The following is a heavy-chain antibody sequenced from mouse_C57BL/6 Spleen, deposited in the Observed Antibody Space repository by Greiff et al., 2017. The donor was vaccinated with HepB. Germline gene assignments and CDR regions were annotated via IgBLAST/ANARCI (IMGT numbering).Heavy chain of an antibody. J-gene: IGHJ2*01. V-gene: IGHV1-15*01. Sequence: QVQLQQSGAELVRPGASVTLSCKASGYTFTDYEMHWVKQTPVHGLEWIGAIDPETGGTAYNQKFKGKAILTADKSSSTAYKELRSLTSEDSAVYYCTRSYGYDNDYWGQGTTLTVSS. D-gene: IGHD2-2*01. CDR3: TRSYGYDNDY. CDR1: GYTFTDYE. CDR2: IDPETGGT.